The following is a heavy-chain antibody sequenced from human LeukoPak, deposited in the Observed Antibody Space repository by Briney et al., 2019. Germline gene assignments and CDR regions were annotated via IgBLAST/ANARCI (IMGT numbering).Heavy chain of an antibody. D-gene: IGHD2-15*01. V-gene: IGHV4-34*01. CDR2: TYHSGST. CDR3: ARGRRIVVVLGATRTHRDYYMDV. J-gene: IGHJ6*03. Sequence: SEALSLTCAVYGGSFSGYYWSWIRQSPGKGLEWIGETYHSGSTNYNSSLKSRVTISLDTSKNQFSLKLSSVTAADTAVYYCARGRRIVVVLGATRTHRDYYMDVWGKGTTVTVSS. CDR1: GGSFSGYY.